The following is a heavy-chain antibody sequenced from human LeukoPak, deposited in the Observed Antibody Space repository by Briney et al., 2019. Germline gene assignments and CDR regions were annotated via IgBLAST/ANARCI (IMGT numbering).Heavy chain of an antibody. Sequence: AGSLRLSCAASGFTFSSYGIHWVRQAPGKGLEWVAFIRYDGTDKYYADSVKGRFTISRDNSKNTLYLQMNTLRVEDMAVYYCAFMVRGVMDYWGQGTLVTVSS. V-gene: IGHV3-30*02. CDR2: IRYDGTDK. CDR3: AFMVRGVMDY. D-gene: IGHD3-10*01. CDR1: GFTFSSYG. J-gene: IGHJ4*02.